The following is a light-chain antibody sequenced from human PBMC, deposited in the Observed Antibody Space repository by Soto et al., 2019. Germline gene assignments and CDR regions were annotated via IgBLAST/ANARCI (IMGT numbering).Light chain of an antibody. Sequence: DIQMTQSPSSLSASAGNRVTITCRASQSISSSLNWYQQKPGKAPKPLIYAASSLQSGVPSRFRGSGSGTDFTLTITSLQPDDFATYYWQQSYSTPPTFGQGTKVEFK. CDR1: QSISSS. CDR3: QQSYSTPPT. J-gene: IGKJ1*01. V-gene: IGKV1-39*01. CDR2: AAS.